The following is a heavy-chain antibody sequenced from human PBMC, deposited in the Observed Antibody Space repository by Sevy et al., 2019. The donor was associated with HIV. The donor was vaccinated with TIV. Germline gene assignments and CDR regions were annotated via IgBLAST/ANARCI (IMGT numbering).Heavy chain of an antibody. V-gene: IGHV3-13*01. Sequence: GGSLRLSCAATGFTFSRYDMHWVRQATGKGLEWVSSIGTAGDTYYPGSVKGRFTISRENAKKSLYLQMNSLRAGDTAVYYCARGTRYSGSYYLGDDAFDIWGQGTMVTVSS. CDR1: GFTFSRYD. D-gene: IGHD1-26*01. J-gene: IGHJ3*02. CDR3: ARGTRYSGSYYLGDDAFDI. CDR2: IGTAGDT.